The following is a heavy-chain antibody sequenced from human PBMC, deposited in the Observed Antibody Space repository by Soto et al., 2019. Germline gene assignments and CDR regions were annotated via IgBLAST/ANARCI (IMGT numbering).Heavy chain of an antibody. Sequence: GGSLRLSCAASGFTFSSYAMHWVRQAPGKGLEWVAVISYDGSNKYYADSVKGRFTISRDNSKNTLYLQMNSLRAEDTAVYYCARSDFWSGDAFDIWGQGTMVTVSS. CDR3: ARSDFWSGDAFDI. D-gene: IGHD3-3*01. V-gene: IGHV3-30-3*01. CDR2: ISYDGSNK. J-gene: IGHJ3*02. CDR1: GFTFSSYA.